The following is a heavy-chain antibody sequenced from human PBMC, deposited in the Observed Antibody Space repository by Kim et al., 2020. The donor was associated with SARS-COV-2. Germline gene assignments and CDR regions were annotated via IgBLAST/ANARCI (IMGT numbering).Heavy chain of an antibody. CDR3: AREPGGAAGIDY. CDR1: GGSISSGGYY. Sequence: SETLSLTCTVSGGSISSGGYYWSWIRQHPGKGLEWIGYIYYSGSTYYNPSLKSRVTISVDTSKNQFSLKLSSVTAADTAVYYCAREPGGAAGIDYWGQGTLVTVSS. J-gene: IGHJ4*02. V-gene: IGHV4-31*03. D-gene: IGHD6-13*01. CDR2: IYYSGST.